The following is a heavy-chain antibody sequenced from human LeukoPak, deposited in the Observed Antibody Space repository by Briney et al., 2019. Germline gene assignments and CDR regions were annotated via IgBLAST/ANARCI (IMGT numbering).Heavy chain of an antibody. CDR3: ARVLIVGATIPDAFDI. Sequence: PSETLSLTCTVSGASVSSYYWSWIRQPPGKGPEWIGYFSYSGSTNYNPSLKSRVTISVDTSKNQFSLKLSSVTAADTAVYYCARVLIVGATIPDAFDIWGQGTMVTVSP. D-gene: IGHD1-26*01. CDR1: GASVSSYY. J-gene: IGHJ3*02. V-gene: IGHV4-59*02. CDR2: FSYSGST.